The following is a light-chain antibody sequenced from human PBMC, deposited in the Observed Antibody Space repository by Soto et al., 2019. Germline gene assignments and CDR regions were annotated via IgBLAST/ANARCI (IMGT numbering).Light chain of an antibody. CDR2: LRS. V-gene: IGKV2-28*01. CDR1: QSLLHSNGYKY. CDR3: MQSLQTPLT. J-gene: IGKJ4*01. Sequence: DIVMTQSPLSLPVTPGEPASISCRSSQSLLHSNGYKYLDWYLQKPGQSPQLLIYLRSNRASGVPDRFSGSGSGTDFTLEISRVEAEDVGVYYCMQSLQTPLTFGGGTKVEIK.